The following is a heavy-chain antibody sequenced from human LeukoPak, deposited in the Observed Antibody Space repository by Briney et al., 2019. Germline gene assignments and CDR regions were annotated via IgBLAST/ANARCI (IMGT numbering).Heavy chain of an antibody. CDR1: GGSISSSSYY. CDR2: IYYSGST. CDR3: ARGGYYDILTGPYVPGYFDY. Sequence: SETLSLTCTVSGGSISSSSYYWGWIRQPPGKGLEWIGSIYYSGSTYYNPSLKSRVTISVDTSKNQFSLKLSSVTAADTAVYYCARGGYYDILTGPYVPGYFDYWGQGTLVTVSS. D-gene: IGHD3-9*01. V-gene: IGHV4-39*07. J-gene: IGHJ4*02.